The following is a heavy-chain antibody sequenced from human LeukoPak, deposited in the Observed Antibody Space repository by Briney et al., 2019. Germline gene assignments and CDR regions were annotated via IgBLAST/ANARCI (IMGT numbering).Heavy chain of an antibody. J-gene: IGHJ6*03. D-gene: IGHD3-16*01. V-gene: IGHV1-69*13. Sequence: ASVKVPCKASGGTFSSYAISWVRQAPGQGLEWMGGIIPIFGTANYAQKFQGRVTITADESTSTAYMELSSLRSEDTAVYYCARTYPSQFGYYYMDVWGKGTTVTVSS. CDR3: ARTYPSQFGYYYMDV. CDR1: GGTFSSYA. CDR2: IIPIFGTA.